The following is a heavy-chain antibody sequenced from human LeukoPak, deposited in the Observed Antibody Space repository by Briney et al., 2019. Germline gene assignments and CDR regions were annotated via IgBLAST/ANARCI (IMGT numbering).Heavy chain of an antibody. V-gene: IGHV4-59*07. CDR1: GGSFSSYY. CDR3: ARIEVVPAANWFDP. D-gene: IGHD2-2*01. Sequence: SDTLSLTCTVSGGSFSSYYWSWIRQPPGKGLEYSGYIYYSGSTNYNPSLKSRVTISVDTSKNQCSLKLSSVTAAVTAVYYCARIEVVPAANWFDPWGQGTLVTVSS. CDR2: IYYSGST. J-gene: IGHJ5*02.